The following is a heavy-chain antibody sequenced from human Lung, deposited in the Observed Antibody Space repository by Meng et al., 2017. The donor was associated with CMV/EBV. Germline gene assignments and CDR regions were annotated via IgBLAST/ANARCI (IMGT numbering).Heavy chain of an antibody. CDR2: ISGGKGDT. D-gene: IGHD3-10*01. Sequence: ASTCVFTTYKIHWIRQAPGQMLEWMGWISGGKGDTKYSPNFQDRVTFSVNTSATIVYMEVRSLTPTDTAVYYCARGVLGAGTSTFDFWGQGSLVTVSS. CDR1: TCVFTTYK. CDR3: ARGVLGAGTSTFDF. V-gene: IGHV1-3*01. J-gene: IGHJ4*02.